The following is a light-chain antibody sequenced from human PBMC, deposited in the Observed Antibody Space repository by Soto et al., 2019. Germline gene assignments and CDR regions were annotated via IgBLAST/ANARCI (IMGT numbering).Light chain of an antibody. CDR2: AAS. J-gene: IGKJ1*01. Sequence: DIVLTQSPGTLYLSPGERATLSCRASQSISTTYLAWYRQKPGQAPRLLIYAASSRATGIPDRFSGSGSGTDFTLTISRLEPEDFAVYYCQQYYASSWTFGQGTRVEIK. V-gene: IGKV3-20*01. CDR3: QQYYASSWT. CDR1: QSISTTY.